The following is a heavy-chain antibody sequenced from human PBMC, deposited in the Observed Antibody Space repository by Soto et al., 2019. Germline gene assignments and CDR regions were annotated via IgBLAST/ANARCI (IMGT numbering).Heavy chain of an antibody. D-gene: IGHD6-19*01. Sequence: QLQLQESGSGLVKPSQTLSLTCAVSGGSISSGGYSWSWIRQPPGKGLEWIGYIYHSGSTYYNPSLQSRVTIPVDRSKNQFSLKLSSVPAADTAVYYCARAGGLGAVAADYWGQGTLVTVSS. CDR3: ARAGGLGAVAADY. CDR2: IYHSGST. CDR1: GGSISSGGYS. J-gene: IGHJ4*02. V-gene: IGHV4-30-2*01.